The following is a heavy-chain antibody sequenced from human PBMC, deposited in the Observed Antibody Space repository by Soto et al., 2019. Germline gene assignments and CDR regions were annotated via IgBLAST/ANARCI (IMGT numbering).Heavy chain of an antibody. CDR3: ARLGGYYHSLDT. Sequence: QVQLQESGPGLVKPSETLSLTCTVSGGSINNYYWTWIRQPPGMGLEWIGYVYYTGTTSYNPSLKRRVTISIDGSKNQISLKLSSVTAGDTAFYYCARLGGYYHSLDTWGQGTLVTVSS. V-gene: IGHV4-59*08. J-gene: IGHJ5*02. CDR2: VYYTGTT. D-gene: IGHD3-22*01. CDR1: GGSINNYY.